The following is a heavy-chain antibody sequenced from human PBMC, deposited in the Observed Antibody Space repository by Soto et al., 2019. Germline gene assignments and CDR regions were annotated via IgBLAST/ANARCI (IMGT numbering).Heavy chain of an antibody. J-gene: IGHJ6*02. CDR2: ISPIFGTA. V-gene: IGHV1-69*01. D-gene: IGHD2-2*01. CDR1: GGTFSSYA. CDR3: AREGVLVEDIVVVPAAPYHYYGMDV. Sequence: QVQLVQSGAEVKKPGSSVKVSCKASGGTFSSYAISWVRQAPGQGLEWMGGISPIFGTANYAQKFQGRVTRTADESTSTAYMELSSLRYEDTAVYYCAREGVLVEDIVVVPAAPYHYYGMDVWGQGTTVTVSS.